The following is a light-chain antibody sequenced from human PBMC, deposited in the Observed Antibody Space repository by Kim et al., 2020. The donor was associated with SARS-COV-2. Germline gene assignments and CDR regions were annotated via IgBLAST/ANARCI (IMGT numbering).Light chain of an antibody. J-gene: IGLJ3*02. CDR1: SSAVGGYTP. CDR3: NSYAGNNLWV. V-gene: IGLV2-8*01. CDR2: EVT. Sequence: FTISCTGTSSAVGGYTPVSWYQHHPGKAPKLVIYEVTKRPAGVPDRFSASKSGNTASLTVSGLQSDDEADYYCNSYAGNNLWVFGGGTQLTVL.